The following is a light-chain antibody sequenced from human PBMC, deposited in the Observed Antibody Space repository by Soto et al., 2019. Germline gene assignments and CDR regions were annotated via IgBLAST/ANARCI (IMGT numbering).Light chain of an antibody. Sequence: QSVLAQPASVSGSPGQSITISCTGTSSDVGGYNYGSWYQQHPGKAPKLMIYEVSNRPSGVSNRFSRSKSGNTASLTISGLQAEDEADYYCSSYTSSSTYVFGTGTKVTV. CDR3: SSYTSSSTYV. V-gene: IGLV2-14*01. CDR1: SSDVGGYNY. CDR2: EVS. J-gene: IGLJ1*01.